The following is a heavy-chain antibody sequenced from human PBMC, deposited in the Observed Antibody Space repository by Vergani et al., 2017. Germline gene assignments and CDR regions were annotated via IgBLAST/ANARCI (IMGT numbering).Heavy chain of an antibody. Sequence: EVQLVESGGGLIQPGGSLRLSCAASGFTVTSNYMSWVRQAPGKGLEWVSVIYSGGGTYYADSVKGRFTISRDNSKNTLYLQMNSLRAEDTAVYYCAMTRSGSPPRDFDYWGQGTLVTVSS. J-gene: IGHJ4*02. CDR2: IYSGGGT. D-gene: IGHD1-26*01. V-gene: IGHV3-53*01. CDR1: GFTVTSNY. CDR3: AMTRSGSPPRDFDY.